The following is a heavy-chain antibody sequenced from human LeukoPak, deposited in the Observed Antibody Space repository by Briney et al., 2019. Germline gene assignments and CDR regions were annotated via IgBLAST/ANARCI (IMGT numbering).Heavy chain of an antibody. CDR2: ISGSGDNT. D-gene: IGHD2-2*01. CDR3: AKKSCSSTSCYEDV. V-gene: IGHV3-23*01. CDR1: GFTFSSYA. Sequence: GGSLRLSCAASGFTFSSYAMSWVRQAPGKGLEWVSGISGSGDNTDYTDSVKGRFTISRDNSKNTLYLQMNSLRAEDTAVYYCAKKSCSSTSCYEDVWGKGTTVTVSS. J-gene: IGHJ6*04.